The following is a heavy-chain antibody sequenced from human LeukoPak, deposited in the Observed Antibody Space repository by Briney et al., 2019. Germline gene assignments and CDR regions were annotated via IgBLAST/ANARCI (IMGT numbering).Heavy chain of an antibody. CDR1: GFTFSNYA. D-gene: IGHD4-11*01. CDR3: AIGNRGPSPDGSGNYSSYWDV. V-gene: IGHV3-23*01. Sequence: PGGSLRLSCAASGFTFSNYAMNWVRQAPGRGLEWGSGFSGSGGTTYYADSVKGRFTISRDNSKNTLYLQMNSLRVEDTAVYHFAIGNRGPSPDGSGNYSSYWDVGGKGPTATVS. J-gene: IGHJ6*03. CDR2: FSGSGGTT.